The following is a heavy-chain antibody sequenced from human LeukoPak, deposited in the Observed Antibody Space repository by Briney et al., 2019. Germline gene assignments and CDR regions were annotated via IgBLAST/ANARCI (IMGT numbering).Heavy chain of an antibody. V-gene: IGHV6-1*01. CDR1: RDSVSSNSAA. CDR2: TYYRSKWYY. D-gene: IGHD5-12*01. Sequence: SQTLSLTCAISRDSVSSNSAACSWVRQSPSRGLEWLGRTYYRSKWYYDYAVSVKSRITINPDTSENQFSLQLNSVTPEDTAVYYCARGATAYFDYWGQGTLVTVSS. J-gene: IGHJ4*02. CDR3: ARGATAYFDY.